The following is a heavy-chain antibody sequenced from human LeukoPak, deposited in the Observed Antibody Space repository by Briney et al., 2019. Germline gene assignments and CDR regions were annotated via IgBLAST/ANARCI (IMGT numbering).Heavy chain of an antibody. CDR2: IYYSGST. J-gene: IGHJ5*02. Sequence: ASETLSLTCTVSGGSISSYYWSWIRQPPGKRLEWIGYIYYSGSTNYNPSLKSRVTISVDTSKNQFSLKLSSVTAADTAVYYCAREGQYYDILTGYYVHNWFDPWGQGTLVTVSS. D-gene: IGHD3-9*01. V-gene: IGHV4-59*01. CDR1: GGSISSYY. CDR3: AREGQYYDILTGYYVHNWFDP.